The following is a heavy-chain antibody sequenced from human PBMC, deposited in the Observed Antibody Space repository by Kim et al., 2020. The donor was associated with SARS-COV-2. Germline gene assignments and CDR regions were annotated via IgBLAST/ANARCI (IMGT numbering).Heavy chain of an antibody. J-gene: IGHJ4*02. CDR3: ARVFGPMVRGVIKAYFGY. CDR2: IYYSGST. Sequence: SETLSLTCTVSGGSVSSGSYYWSWIRQPPGKGLEWIGYIYYSGSTNYNPSLKSRVTISVDTSKNQFSLKLSSVTAADTAVYYCARVFGPMVRGVIKAYFGYWGQGTLVTVSS. CDR1: GGSVSSGSYY. D-gene: IGHD3-10*01. V-gene: IGHV4-61*01.